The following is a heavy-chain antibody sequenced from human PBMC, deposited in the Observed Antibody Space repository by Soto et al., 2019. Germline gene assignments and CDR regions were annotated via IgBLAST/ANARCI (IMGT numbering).Heavy chain of an antibody. J-gene: IGHJ4*02. V-gene: IGHV1-18*01. CDR1: GYTFTSCG. Sequence: QVQLVQSGAEVKKPGASVKVSCKASGYTFTSCGISWVRQAPGQGLEWMGWISAYNGNTNYAQKRQGRXTXTXYTSTSTAYMELRSLRSDDTAVYYCARDLAAGNCDYWGQGTPVTVSS. D-gene: IGHD6-13*01. CDR3: ARDLAAGNCDY. CDR2: ISAYNGNT.